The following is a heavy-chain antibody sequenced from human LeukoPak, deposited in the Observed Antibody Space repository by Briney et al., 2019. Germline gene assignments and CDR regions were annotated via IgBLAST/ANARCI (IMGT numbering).Heavy chain of an antibody. CDR1: GFTFSSYA. Sequence: GGSLRLSCAASGFTFSSYAMSWVRQAPGKGLEWVSAISGSGGSTYYADSVKGRFTISRDNSKNTLYPQMNSLRAEDTAVYYCAKDHSVRRAVDPFDYWGQGTLVTVSS. CDR3: AKDHSVRRAVDPFDY. CDR2: ISGSGGST. J-gene: IGHJ4*02. V-gene: IGHV3-23*01. D-gene: IGHD6-19*01.